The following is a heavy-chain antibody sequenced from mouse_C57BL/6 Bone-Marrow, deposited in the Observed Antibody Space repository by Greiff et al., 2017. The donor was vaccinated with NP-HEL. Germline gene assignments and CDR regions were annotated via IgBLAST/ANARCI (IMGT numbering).Heavy chain of an antibody. J-gene: IGHJ4*01. CDR1: GFTFSDYG. D-gene: IGHD2-4*01. CDR3: ARCRLRRGEDY. V-gene: IGHV5-17*01. Sequence: EVKLVESGGGLVKPGGSLKLSCAASGFTFSDYGMHWVRQAPEKGLEWVAYISSGSSTIYYADTVKGRFTISRDNAKNTLFLQMTSLRSEDTAMYYCARCRLRRGEDYWGQGTSVTVSS. CDR2: ISSGSSTI.